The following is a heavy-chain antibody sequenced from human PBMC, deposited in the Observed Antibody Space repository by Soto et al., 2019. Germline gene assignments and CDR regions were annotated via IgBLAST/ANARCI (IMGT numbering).Heavy chain of an antibody. CDR1: GYSFTSYW. CDR3: ARHRPAYYDFWSGYLADYYGMDV. CDR2: IDPSDSYT. V-gene: IGHV5-10-1*01. Sequence: GESLKISCKGSGYSFTSYWISWVRQMPGKGLEWMGRIDPSDSYTNYSPSFQGHVTISADKSISTAYLQWSSLKASDTAMYYCARHRPAYYDFWSGYLADYYGMDVWGPGTTVTVSS. J-gene: IGHJ6*02. D-gene: IGHD3-3*01.